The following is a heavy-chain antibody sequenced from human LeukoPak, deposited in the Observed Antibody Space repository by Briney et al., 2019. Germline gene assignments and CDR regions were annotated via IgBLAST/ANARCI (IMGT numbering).Heavy chain of an antibody. J-gene: IGHJ4*02. Sequence: GGSLRLSCAGSGFTFSNYSINWVRQAPGKGLEWVSSISPSSHYIYYADSVRGRFTISRDNARNSLYLQMNSLRAEDTAVYYCANVPAATNYFDYWGQGTLVTVSS. CDR3: ANVPAATNYFDY. CDR2: ISPSSHYI. D-gene: IGHD2-2*01. V-gene: IGHV3-21*01. CDR1: GFTFSNYS.